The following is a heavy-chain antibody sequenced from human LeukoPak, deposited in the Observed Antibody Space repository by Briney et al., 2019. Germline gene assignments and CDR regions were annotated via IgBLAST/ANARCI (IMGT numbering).Heavy chain of an antibody. Sequence: GGSLRLSRAASGFTFSNYALNWVRQAPGKGLEWVSGISNSGGTTYYADSVKGRFTISRDNSKNTLYLQMNSLRAEDTAVYYCAKVLSGYYDRIFDYWGQGTLVTVSS. V-gene: IGHV3-23*01. CDR1: GFTFSNYA. D-gene: IGHD3-3*01. CDR2: ISNSGGTT. CDR3: AKVLSGYYDRIFDY. J-gene: IGHJ4*02.